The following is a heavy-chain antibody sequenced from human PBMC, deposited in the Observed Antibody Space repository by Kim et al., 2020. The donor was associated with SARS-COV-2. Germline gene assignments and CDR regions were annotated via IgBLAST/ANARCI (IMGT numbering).Heavy chain of an antibody. D-gene: IGHD3-22*01. V-gene: IGHV3-30*02. J-gene: IGHJ4*02. CDR3: SKAGYDSSGYYPLDY. Sequence: DSLKGLFTLASDNSKNTLYLQMNSLRAEDTAVYYCSKAGYDSSGYYPLDYWGQGALVTVSS.